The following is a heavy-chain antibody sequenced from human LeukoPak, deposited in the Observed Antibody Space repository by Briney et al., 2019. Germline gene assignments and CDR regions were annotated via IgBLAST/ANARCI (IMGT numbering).Heavy chain of an antibody. Sequence: PGRSLRLSCAASGFTFSTYWMGWVRQAPGKGLEWVANINQDGREKHYVDSVRGRFTISRDNTKNSLYLQMNSLRAEDTAVYYCARDLDYWGQGILVTVSS. CDR3: ARDLDY. CDR1: GFTFSTYW. V-gene: IGHV3-7*03. J-gene: IGHJ4*02. CDR2: INQDGREK.